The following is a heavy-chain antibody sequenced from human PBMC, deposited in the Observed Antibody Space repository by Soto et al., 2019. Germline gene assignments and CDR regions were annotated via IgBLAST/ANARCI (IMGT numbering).Heavy chain of an antibody. CDR2: ISGSGGST. D-gene: IGHD3-10*01. CDR3: AKDEIPMVRGVYFDY. Sequence: PGGSLRLSCAASGFTFSSYGMHWVRQAPGKGLEWVSAISGSGGSTYYADSVKGRFTISRDNSKNTLYLQMNSLRAEDTAVFYCAKDEIPMVRGVYFDYWGQGTLVTVSS. J-gene: IGHJ4*02. CDR1: GFTFSSYG. V-gene: IGHV3-23*01.